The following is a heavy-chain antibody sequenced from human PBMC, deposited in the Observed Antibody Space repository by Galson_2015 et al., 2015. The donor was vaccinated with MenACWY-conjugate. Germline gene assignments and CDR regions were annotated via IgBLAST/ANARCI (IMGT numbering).Heavy chain of an antibody. CDR2: ISDSGGNT. CDR1: GFTFSSYA. CDR3: ATHLRGSSLRRGMDV. J-gene: IGHJ6*02. D-gene: IGHD6-13*01. Sequence: SLRLSCAASGFTFSSYAMSWVRQAPGKGLEWVSAISDSGGNTYYADSVKGRFTISRDNSKNTLYLQMNSLRAEDTAVHYCATHLRGSSLRRGMDVWGLGTTVTVSS. V-gene: IGHV3-23*01.